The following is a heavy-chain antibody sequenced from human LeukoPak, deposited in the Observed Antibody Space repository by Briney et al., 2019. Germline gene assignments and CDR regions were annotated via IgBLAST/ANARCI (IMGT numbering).Heavy chain of an antibody. Sequence: SVKVSCKASGGTFNSYAINWERQAPGQGLEWMGGIIPRLGTTKYIEKFQGRITITTDESTTTAYMELTSLRSEDTAVYYCAADGTDWGQGTLVTVSS. J-gene: IGHJ4*02. CDR3: AADGTD. V-gene: IGHV1-69*05. CDR1: GGTFNSYA. CDR2: IIPRLGTT.